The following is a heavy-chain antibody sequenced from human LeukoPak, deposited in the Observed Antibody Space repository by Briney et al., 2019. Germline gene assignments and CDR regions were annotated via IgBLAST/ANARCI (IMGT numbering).Heavy chain of an antibody. CDR1: GGSFSGYY. CDR3: ARGIIDQYKYDFWSGIHVTYYYYMGV. Sequence: PSETLSLTCAVYGGSFSGYYWSWIRQPPGKGLEWIGEINHSGSTNYNPSLKSRVTISVDTSKNQFSLKLSSVTAADTAVYYCARGIIDQYKYDFWSGIHVTYYYYMGVWGKGTTVTVSS. CDR2: INHSGST. D-gene: IGHD3-3*01. J-gene: IGHJ6*03. V-gene: IGHV4-34*01.